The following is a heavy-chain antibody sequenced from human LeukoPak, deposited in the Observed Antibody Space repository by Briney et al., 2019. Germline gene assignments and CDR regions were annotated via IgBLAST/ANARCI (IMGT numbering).Heavy chain of an antibody. CDR3: AKALSHYGSGSYPFDY. J-gene: IGHJ4*02. V-gene: IGHV3-30*02. CDR1: GSTFSSYG. Sequence: GGSLRLSCAASGSTFSSYGMHWVRQAPGKGLEWVAFIRYDGSNKYYADSVKGRFTISRDNSKNTLYLQMNSLRAEDTAVYYCAKALSHYGSGSYPFDYWGQGTLVTVSS. D-gene: IGHD3-10*01. CDR2: IRYDGSNK.